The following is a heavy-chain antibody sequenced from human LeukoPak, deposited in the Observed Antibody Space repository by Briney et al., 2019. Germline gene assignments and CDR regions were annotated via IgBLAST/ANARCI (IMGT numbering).Heavy chain of an antibody. CDR1: GFTFSSYW. D-gene: IGHD3-3*01. CDR2: IKRDGSEK. V-gene: IGHV3-7*01. J-gene: IGHJ6*03. CDR3: ARDWSYYYYMDV. Sequence: GGSLRLSCAASGFTFSSYWMSWVRQAPGKGLEWVANIKRDGSEKYYVDSVKGRFTISRDNAKNSLYLQMNSLRAEDTAVYYCARDWSYYYYMDVWDKGTTVTISS.